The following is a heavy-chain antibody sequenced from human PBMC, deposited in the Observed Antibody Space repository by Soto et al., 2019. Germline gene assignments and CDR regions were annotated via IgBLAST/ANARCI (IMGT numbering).Heavy chain of an antibody. CDR2: LNVGTGNT. CDR3: ARESRDFFLWFDP. J-gene: IGHJ5*02. V-gene: IGHV1-3*01. CDR1: GYIFSKYA. Sequence: QVQLMQSGGEVKKPGASVKVSCKASGYIFSKYAIHWVRQVPGHKLEWMGWLNVGTGNTKYSQKFQGRVTITRDTSATTAYMELHSLTSEDTAVYYCARESRDFFLWFDPWGQGTLVTVSS.